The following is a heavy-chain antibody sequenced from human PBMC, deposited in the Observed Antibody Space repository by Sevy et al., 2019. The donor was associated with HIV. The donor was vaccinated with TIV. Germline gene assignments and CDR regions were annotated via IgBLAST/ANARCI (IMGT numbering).Heavy chain of an antibody. Sequence: GGSLRLSCAASGFTFSSYGMHWVRQAPGKGLEWVAVIWYDGSNKYYADSVKGRFTISRDNSKNTLYLQMNSLRAEDTAVYYCARDGYCSSTSCYYYYGMDVWGQRTTVTVSS. V-gene: IGHV3-33*01. D-gene: IGHD2-2*03. CDR2: IWYDGSNK. CDR3: ARDGYCSSTSCYYYYGMDV. J-gene: IGHJ6*02. CDR1: GFTFSSYG.